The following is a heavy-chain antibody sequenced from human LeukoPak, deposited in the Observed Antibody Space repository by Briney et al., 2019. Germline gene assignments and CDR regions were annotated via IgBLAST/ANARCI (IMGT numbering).Heavy chain of an antibody. CDR1: GGSISSGSYY. D-gene: IGHD1-26*01. J-gene: IGHJ4*02. CDR2: IYYSGST. CDR3: ARDVSGIVGAIYFDY. Sequence: TSETLSLTCTVSGGSISSGSYYWSWIRQPAGKGLEWIGYIYYSGSTNYNPSLKSRVTISVDTSKNQFSLKLSSVTAADTAVYYCARDVSGIVGAIYFDYWGQGTLVTVSS. V-gene: IGHV4-61*10.